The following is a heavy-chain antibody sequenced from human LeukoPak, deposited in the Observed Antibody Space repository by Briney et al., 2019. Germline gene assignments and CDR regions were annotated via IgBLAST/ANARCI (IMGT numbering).Heavy chain of an antibody. J-gene: IGHJ6*03. D-gene: IGHD3-3*01. CDR1: GYTFTDYY. V-gene: IGHV1-69-2*01. Sequence: ASVKVSCKVSGYTFTDYYMHWVQQAPGKGLEWMGLVDPEDGETIYAEKFQGRVTITADTSTDTAYMELSNLRSEDTAVYYCATISARSDYYYYMDVWGKGTTVTVSS. CDR2: VDPEDGET. CDR3: ATISARSDYYYYMDV.